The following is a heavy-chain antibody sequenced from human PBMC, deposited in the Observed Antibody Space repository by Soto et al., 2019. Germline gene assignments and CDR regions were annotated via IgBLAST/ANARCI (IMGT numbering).Heavy chain of an antibody. CDR2: IYSGGST. V-gene: IGHV3-66*01. CDR1: GFTVSSNY. Sequence: PGGSLRLSCAASGFTVSSNYMSWVRQAPGKGLEWVSVIYSGGSTYYADSVKGRFTISRDNSKNTLYLQMNSLRAEDTAVYYCARDMVYYYDSSGYPDAFDIWGQGTMVTVSS. J-gene: IGHJ3*02. D-gene: IGHD3-22*01. CDR3: ARDMVYYYDSSGYPDAFDI.